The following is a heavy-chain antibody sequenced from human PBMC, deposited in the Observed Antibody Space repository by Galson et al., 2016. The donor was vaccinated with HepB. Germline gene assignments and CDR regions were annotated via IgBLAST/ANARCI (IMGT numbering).Heavy chain of an antibody. CDR3: ARQGRHNSGFDYANWFDP. D-gene: IGHD3-22*01. Sequence: QSGAEVKKPGESLKISCKGSGYTFSTYWIGWVRQMPGRGLEWMGIIWPGDSDVRYSPSFQGQVTISADKSINTAYLQWSSLKASDTAMYYCARQGRHNSGFDYANWFDPWGQGTLVTVSS. CDR1: GYTFSTYW. V-gene: IGHV5-51*01. J-gene: IGHJ5*02. CDR2: IWPGDSDV.